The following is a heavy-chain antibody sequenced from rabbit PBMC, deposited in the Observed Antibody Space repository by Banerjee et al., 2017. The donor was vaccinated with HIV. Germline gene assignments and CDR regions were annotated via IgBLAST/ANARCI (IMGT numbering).Heavy chain of an antibody. CDR2: IDPGFGIT. J-gene: IGHJ4*01. Sequence: QEQLVESGGGLVQPGGSLTLSCKASGFDFSSYYMSWVRQAPGKGLEWIGYIDPGFGITYYASWVNGRFSISRENTQNTVSLQMNSLTAADTATYFCAKTRGGSSSYTGFDFNLWGQGTLVTVS. D-gene: IGHD8-1*01. CDR1: GFDFSSYY. V-gene: IGHV1S47*01. CDR3: AKTRGGSSSYTGFDFNL.